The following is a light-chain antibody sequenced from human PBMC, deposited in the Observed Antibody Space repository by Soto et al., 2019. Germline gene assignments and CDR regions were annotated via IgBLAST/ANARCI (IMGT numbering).Light chain of an antibody. V-gene: IGKV1-5*01. CDR2: DAS. CDR3: QQYYRSCT. J-gene: IGKJ2*02. CDR1: QSVTDW. Sequence: DIQLTQSPSTLSASVGDRVTITCRASQSVTDWLAWYQQKPGKAPKLLIYDASSLHSGVPSRFSGSGSGTEFSLTISSLQPDDFATYYCQQYYRSCTFGQGTKVEIK.